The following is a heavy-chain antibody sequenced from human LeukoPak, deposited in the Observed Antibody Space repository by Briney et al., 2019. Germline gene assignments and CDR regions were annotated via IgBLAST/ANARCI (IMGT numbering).Heavy chain of an antibody. CDR1: GGSFSGYY. D-gene: IGHD4-23*01. V-gene: IGHV4-34*01. CDR2: INHSGST. CDR3: ARADYGGNSGFDY. Sequence: SETLSLTCAVYGGSFSGYYWSWIRQPPGKGLEWIGEINHSGSTNYNPSLKSRVTISVDTSKNQFSLKLSSVTAADTAVYYCARADYGGNSGFDYWGQGTLVTVSS. J-gene: IGHJ4*02.